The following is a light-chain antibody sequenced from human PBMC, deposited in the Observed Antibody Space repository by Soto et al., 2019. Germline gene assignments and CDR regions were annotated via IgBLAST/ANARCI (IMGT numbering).Light chain of an antibody. CDR3: QQYYSAPWM. J-gene: IGKJ1*01. CDR2: WAS. CDR1: QSVLYSSNNKNY. Sequence: DIVMTQSPDSLAVSLGERATINCNSSQSVLYSSNNKNYVAWYQQKPGQPPKMLIYWASTRESGVPDRFSGSGSGTDVTLNISSLQADDVAVYYCQQYYSAPWMFGQGTKVEIK. V-gene: IGKV4-1*01.